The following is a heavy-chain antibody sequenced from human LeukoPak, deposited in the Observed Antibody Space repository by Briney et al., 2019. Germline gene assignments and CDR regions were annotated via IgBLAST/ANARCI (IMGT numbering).Heavy chain of an antibody. Sequence: SETLSLTCTVSGGSISNSSYYWGWIRQPPGKGPEWIGSIYYSGSPYYYNPSLKSRVTISVDRSKNQFSLKLSSVTAADTAVYYCARVGYSGAFDIWGQGTMVTVSS. J-gene: IGHJ3*02. CDR3: ARVGYSGAFDI. CDR2: IYYSGSPY. CDR1: GGSISNSSYY. D-gene: IGHD2-15*01. V-gene: IGHV4-39*07.